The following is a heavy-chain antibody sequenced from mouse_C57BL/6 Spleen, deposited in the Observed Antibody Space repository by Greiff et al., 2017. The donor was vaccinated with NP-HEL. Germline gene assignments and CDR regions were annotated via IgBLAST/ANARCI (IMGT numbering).Heavy chain of an antibody. Sequence: VQLKESGPELVKPGASVKMSCKASGYTFTDYNMHWVKQSHGKSLEWIGYINPNNGGTSYNQKFKGKATLTVNKSSSTAYMELRSLTSEDSAVYYCARERFITTVVEAMDYWGQGTSVTVSS. J-gene: IGHJ4*01. CDR3: ARERFITTVVEAMDY. V-gene: IGHV1-22*01. D-gene: IGHD1-1*01. CDR2: INPNNGGT. CDR1: GYTFTDYN.